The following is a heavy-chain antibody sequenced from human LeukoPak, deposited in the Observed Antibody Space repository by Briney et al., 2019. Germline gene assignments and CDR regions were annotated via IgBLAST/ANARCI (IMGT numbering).Heavy chain of an antibody. D-gene: IGHD6-13*01. CDR3: ARDKSTPGIAAAGGNWFDP. J-gene: IGHJ5*02. V-gene: IGHV3-30*01. CDR2: ISYGGSNK. CDR1: GFTFSSYA. Sequence: GGSLRLSCAASGFTFSSYAMHWVRQAPGKGLEWVAVISYGGSNKYYADSVKGRFTISRGNSKNTLYLQMNSLRAEDTAVYYCARDKSTPGIAAAGGNWFDPWGQGTLVTVSS.